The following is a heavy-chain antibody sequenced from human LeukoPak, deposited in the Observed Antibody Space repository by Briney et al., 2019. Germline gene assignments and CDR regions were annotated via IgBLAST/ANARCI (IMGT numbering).Heavy chain of an antibody. CDR1: GYSLTSYW. V-gene: IGHV5-51*01. CDR2: IYPGDSDT. Sequence: GESLKISCKGSGYSLTSYWIGWVRQIPGKGLEWMGIIYPGDSDTRYSPSFQGQVTISADKSISTAYLQWSSLKASDTAMYYCVRREDSGSHFYWGQGTLVTVSS. D-gene: IGHD1-26*01. J-gene: IGHJ4*02. CDR3: VRREDSGSHFY.